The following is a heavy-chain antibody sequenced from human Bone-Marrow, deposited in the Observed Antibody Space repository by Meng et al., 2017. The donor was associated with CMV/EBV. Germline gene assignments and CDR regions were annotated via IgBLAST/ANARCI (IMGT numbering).Heavy chain of an antibody. CDR3: AREFSSGSGLGWFDP. Sequence: GESLRLSCVGSGFTFRGYVMHWVRQAPGKGLEWVAGVSNDGSNKHIADSVKGRIAISRDNSKNTLYLQMNSLRAEDTAVYYCAREFSSGSGLGWFDPWGQGTLVTVSS. D-gene: IGHD3-10*01. CDR2: VSNDGSNK. V-gene: IGHV3-30*09. CDR1: GFTFRGYV. J-gene: IGHJ5*02.